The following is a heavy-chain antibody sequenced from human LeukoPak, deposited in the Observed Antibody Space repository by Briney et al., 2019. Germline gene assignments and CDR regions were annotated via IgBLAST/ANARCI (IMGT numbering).Heavy chain of an antibody. Sequence: GGSLRLSCAASGFTVSSNYMSWVRQAPGKGLEWVSVIYSGGSTYYADSVKGRFTISRDNSKNTLYLQMNSLRAEDTAVYYCARDLGQDRSRLRYFDWHPVEGWGQGTLVTVSS. CDR2: IYSGGST. CDR3: ARDLGQDRSRLRYFDWHPVEG. CDR1: GFTVSSNY. D-gene: IGHD3-9*01. J-gene: IGHJ4*02. V-gene: IGHV3-66*01.